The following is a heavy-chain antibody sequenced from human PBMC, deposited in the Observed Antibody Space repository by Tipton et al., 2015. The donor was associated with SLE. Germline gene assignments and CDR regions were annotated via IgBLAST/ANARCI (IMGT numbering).Heavy chain of an antibody. Sequence: TLSLTCTVSGGSINGYYWNWFRQPPGRELEWIGYLYHSGSTNYNPSLKSRVTMSVDTSKNQFSLKLNSVTAAGTAVYYCARVGLITPDAFDIWGEGTMVTVSS. CDR3: ARVGLITPDAFDI. CDR2: LYHSGST. D-gene: IGHD5-24*01. V-gene: IGHV4-59*08. CDR1: GGSINGYY. J-gene: IGHJ3*02.